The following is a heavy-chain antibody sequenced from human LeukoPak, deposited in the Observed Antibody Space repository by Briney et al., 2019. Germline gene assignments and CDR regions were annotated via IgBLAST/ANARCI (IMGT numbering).Heavy chain of an antibody. CDR3: TVVVVAAKAFDI. J-gene: IGHJ3*02. Sequence: AALKVSCKASVDTCTSYGISGGRHAPGQGLGWMGWIIAYNGNTNYAQNLQGRGTMTTDTSTSTAYMALRSMRPDDTAVYYCTVVVVAAKAFDIWGPGTMVNVSS. D-gene: IGHD2-15*01. CDR1: VDTCTSYG. V-gene: IGHV1-18*01. CDR2: IIAYNGNT.